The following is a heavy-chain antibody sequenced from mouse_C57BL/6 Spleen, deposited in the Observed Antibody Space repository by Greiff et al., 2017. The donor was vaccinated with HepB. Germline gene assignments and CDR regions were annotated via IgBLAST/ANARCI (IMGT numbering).Heavy chain of an antibody. J-gene: IGHJ2*01. V-gene: IGHV3-6*01. CDR2: ISYDGSN. D-gene: IGHD1-3*01. CDR1: GYSITSGYY. CDR3: ARDQVNFYFDY. Sequence: EVKLQESGPGLVKPSQSLSLTCSVTGYSITSGYYWNWIRQFPGNKLEWMGYISYDGSNNYNPSLKNRISITRDTSKNQFFLKLNSVTTEDTATYYCARDQVNFYFDYWGQGTTLTVSS.